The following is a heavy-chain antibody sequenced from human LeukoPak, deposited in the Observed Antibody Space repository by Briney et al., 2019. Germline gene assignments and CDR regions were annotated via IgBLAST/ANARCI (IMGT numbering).Heavy chain of an antibody. Sequence: SETLSLTCTVSGGSISSYYWSWIRQPPGKGLEWIGYIYYSGSTNYNPSLKSRITLSVDTSKNQFSLKLSSVTAADTAVYYCARYSSSGWYNWFDPWGQGTLVTVSS. J-gene: IGHJ5*02. CDR1: GGSISSYY. V-gene: IGHV4-59*08. D-gene: IGHD6-19*01. CDR3: ARYSSSGWYNWFDP. CDR2: IYYSGST.